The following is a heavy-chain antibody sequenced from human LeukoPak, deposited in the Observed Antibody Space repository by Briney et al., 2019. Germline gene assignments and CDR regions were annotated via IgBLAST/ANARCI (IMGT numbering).Heavy chain of an antibody. Sequence: GGSLRLSCAASGFTFDDYAMHWVRQAPGKGLEWVSLISWDGGSTYYADSVKGRFTISRDNSKNSLYLQMNSLRAEDTVLYYCAKDSGFGELFSSGMDVWGKGTTVTVSS. CDR2: ISWDGGST. CDR1: GFTFDDYA. CDR3: AKDSGFGELFSSGMDV. V-gene: IGHV3-43D*04. J-gene: IGHJ6*04. D-gene: IGHD3-10*01.